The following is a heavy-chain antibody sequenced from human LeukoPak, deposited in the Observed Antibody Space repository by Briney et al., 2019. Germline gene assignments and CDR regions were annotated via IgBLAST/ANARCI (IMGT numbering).Heavy chain of an antibody. D-gene: IGHD3-9*01. CDR3: AKSQYFDWLLSFFDY. J-gene: IGHJ4*02. CDR2: ISGSGGST. V-gene: IGHV3-23*01. CDR1: GFTFSSYA. Sequence: GGSLRLSCAASGFTFSSYAMSWVRQAPGKGLEWVSAISGSGGSTYYADSVKGRFTISRDNSKNTLYLRMNSLRAEDTAVYYCAKSQYFDWLLSFFDYWGQGTLVTVSS.